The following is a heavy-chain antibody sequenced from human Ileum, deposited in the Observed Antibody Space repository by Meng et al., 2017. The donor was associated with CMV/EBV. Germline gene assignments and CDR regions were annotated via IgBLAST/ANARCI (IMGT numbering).Heavy chain of an antibody. Sequence: GGSLRLSCAASGFAFSTYAMAWVRQAPGKGLEWISVISYDGSHAYYADSVQGRFNVSRDNSNNILYLQMSSLRPEDTAIYYCARERLDGGNSEFFAYWGQGALVTVSS. J-gene: IGHJ4*02. CDR3: ARERLDGGNSEFFAY. V-gene: IGHV3-30*03. D-gene: IGHD4-23*01. CDR1: GFAFSTYA. CDR2: ISYDGSHA.